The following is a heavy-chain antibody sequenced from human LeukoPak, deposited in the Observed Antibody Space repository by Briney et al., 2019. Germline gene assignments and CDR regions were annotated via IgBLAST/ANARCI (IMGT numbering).Heavy chain of an antibody. D-gene: IGHD6-19*01. CDR3: ARGTGSLSSGMGV. V-gene: IGHV4-31*03. CDR1: GASMSSGGCY. Sequence: SETLSLTCTVSGASMSSGGCYWTWIRQHPGKGLEWIGSVYSSGTTYYNPSLKSRVAISVDTSENQFSLKVSSVSAADTAEYYCARGTGSLSSGMGVWGKGTTVTVSS. CDR2: VYSSGTT. J-gene: IGHJ6*03.